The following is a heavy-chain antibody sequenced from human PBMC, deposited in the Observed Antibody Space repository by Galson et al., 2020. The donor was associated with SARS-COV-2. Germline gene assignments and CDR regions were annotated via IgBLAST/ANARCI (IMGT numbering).Heavy chain of an antibody. J-gene: IGHJ3*02. D-gene: IGHD6-6*01. CDR1: GYTFTSYG. CDR2: NSAYNGNT. Sequence: ASVKVSCKASGYTFTSYGINWVRQAPGQGLEWMGWNSAYNGNTNYAQKLQGRVTMTTDTSTSTAYMELRSLRSDDTAVYYCARDAHSSSEEERTDAFDIWGQGTMVTVSS. V-gene: IGHV1-18*04. CDR3: ARDAHSSSEEERTDAFDI.